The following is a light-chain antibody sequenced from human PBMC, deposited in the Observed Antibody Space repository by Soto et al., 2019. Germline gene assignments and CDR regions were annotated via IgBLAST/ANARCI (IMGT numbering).Light chain of an antibody. CDR2: DVS. Sequence: QSVLTQPASVSGSPGQSITISCTGTSSDVGGYNYVSWYQQHPGKAPKLMIYDVSNRPSGVSNRFSGSKSGNTASLTISGFQAEDEADYYCSSETSSSTRYVSGTGTKVTDL. V-gene: IGLV2-14*01. J-gene: IGLJ1*01. CDR3: SSETSSSTRYV. CDR1: SSDVGGYNY.